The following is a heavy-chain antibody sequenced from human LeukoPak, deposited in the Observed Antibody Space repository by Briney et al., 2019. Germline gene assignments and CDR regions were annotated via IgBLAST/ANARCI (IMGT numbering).Heavy chain of an antibody. D-gene: IGHD3-22*01. CDR3: ARMGYYESSGYYEY. CDR2: INPNSGGT. CDR1: GGTFSSYA. Sequence: ASVKVSCTASGGTFSSYAISWVRQAPGQGLEWMGRINPNSGGTNYAQKFQGRVTMTRDTSISTVYMELSRLRSDDTAVYYCARMGYYESSGYYEYWGQGTLVTVSS. J-gene: IGHJ4*02. V-gene: IGHV1-2*06.